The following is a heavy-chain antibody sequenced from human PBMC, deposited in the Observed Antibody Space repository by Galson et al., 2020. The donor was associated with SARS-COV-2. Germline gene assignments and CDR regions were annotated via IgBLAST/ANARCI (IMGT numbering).Heavy chain of an antibody. CDR1: GGTFSSYA. CDR3: ARGVYGGYYFDY. CDR2: IIPIFGTT. D-gene: IGHD2-8*01. V-gene: IGHV1-69*13. Sequence: SVKVSCKASGGTFSSYAISWVRQAPGQGLEWMGGIIPIFGTTNYAQKFQGRVTITADESTSTAYMELSSLRSEDTAVYYCARGVYGGYYFDYWGQGTLVTVSS. J-gene: IGHJ4*02.